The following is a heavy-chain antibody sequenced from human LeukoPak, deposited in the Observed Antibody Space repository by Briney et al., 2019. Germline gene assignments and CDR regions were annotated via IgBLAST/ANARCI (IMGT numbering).Heavy chain of an antibody. CDR3: AKDGSWGDYYFYFYMDV. CDR1: GSGFTFGNFA. V-gene: IGHV3-23*01. CDR2: ISGSGYYT. Sequence: GGSLRLSCEASGSGFTFGNFALSWVRQAPGKGLEWVSGISGSGYYTYYADSGKGRFTISRDNSNNTLYIEMNSLRAEDTAVYYCAKDGSWGDYYFYFYMDVWGKGTTVTVSS. D-gene: IGHD3-16*01. J-gene: IGHJ6*03.